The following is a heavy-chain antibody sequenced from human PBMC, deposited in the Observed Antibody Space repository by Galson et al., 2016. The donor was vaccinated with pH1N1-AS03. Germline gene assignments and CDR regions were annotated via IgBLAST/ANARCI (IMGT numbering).Heavy chain of an antibody. D-gene: IGHD6-19*01. CDR1: GASISSSYDY. V-gene: IGHV4-39*07. Sequence: SETLSLTCTVSGASISSSYDYWGWIRQPPGKGLEWIRNIYYSGTTFYNPSLKSRVTISVDTSRNQFSLKLTSVSAADTAVYYCARSPRTIAVAGTFPSRFDPWGQGMLVTVSS. CDR2: IYYSGTT. J-gene: IGHJ5*02. CDR3: ARSPRTIAVAGTFPSRFDP.